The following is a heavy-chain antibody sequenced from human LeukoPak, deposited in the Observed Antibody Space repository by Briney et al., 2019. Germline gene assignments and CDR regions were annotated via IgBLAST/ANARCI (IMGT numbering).Heavy chain of an antibody. J-gene: IGHJ3*02. CDR3: ASLTYYDFWSDLDAFDI. V-gene: IGHV3-7*01. D-gene: IGHD3-3*01. CDR1: GFTFSSYW. Sequence: HTGGSLRLSCAASGFTFSSYWMSWVRQAPGKGLEWVANIKQDGSEKYYVDSVKGRFTISRDNAKNSLYLQMNSLRAEDTAVYYCASLTYYDFWSDLDAFDIWGQGTMVTVSS. CDR2: IKQDGSEK.